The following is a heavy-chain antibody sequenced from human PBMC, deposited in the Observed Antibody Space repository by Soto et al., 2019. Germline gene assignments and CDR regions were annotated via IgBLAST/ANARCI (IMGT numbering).Heavy chain of an antibody. CDR1: GVSVSSGSFY. J-gene: IGHJ4*02. CDR3: ARGATVTQYDY. CDR2: GSYSGTT. Sequence: SETLSLTCPVSGVSVSSGSFYWAWIRQPPGKGLEWIGFGSYSGTTNYKPSLKSRVTISVDTSRSQISLKVSSLTAADTAVYYCARGATVTQYDYWGQGTLVTVPS. V-gene: IGHV4-61*01. D-gene: IGHD4-17*01.